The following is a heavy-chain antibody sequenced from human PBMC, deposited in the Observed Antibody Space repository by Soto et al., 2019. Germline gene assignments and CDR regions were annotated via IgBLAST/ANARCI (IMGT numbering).Heavy chain of an antibody. CDR1: GGSISSGDDY. J-gene: IGHJ4*01. CDR2: TYYSGTT. CDR3: ARAQDHSDGYSIWYRVDN. Sequence: QVQLQESGPGLVKPSPTLSLTCTVSGGSISSGDDYWSWLRQHPGNGLEWIGNTYYSGTTFYNTYLRSRVTESVDTAKNQYSLELTSATAAETAVYYCARAQDHSDGYSIWYRVDNWGQGTLVTGSS. V-gene: IGHV4-31*03. D-gene: IGHD5-18*01.